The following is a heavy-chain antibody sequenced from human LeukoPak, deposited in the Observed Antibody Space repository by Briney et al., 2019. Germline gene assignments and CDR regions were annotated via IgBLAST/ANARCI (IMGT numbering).Heavy chain of an antibody. J-gene: IGHJ4*02. Sequence: HPGGSLRLSCAASGFTFSNAWMSWVRQAPGKGLEWVGRIKSKTDGGTTDYAAPVKGRFTISRDDSKNTLYLQMNSLKTEDTAVYYCTTDLAIAAAGPEVCCYWGQGTLVTVSS. CDR1: GFTFSNAW. CDR3: TTDLAIAAAGPEVCCY. D-gene: IGHD6-13*01. V-gene: IGHV3-15*01. CDR2: IKSKTDGGTT.